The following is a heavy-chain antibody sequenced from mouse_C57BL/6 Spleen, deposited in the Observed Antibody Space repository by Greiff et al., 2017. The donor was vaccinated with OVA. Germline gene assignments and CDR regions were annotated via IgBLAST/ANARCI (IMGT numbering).Heavy chain of an antibody. D-gene: IGHD3-1*01. CDR2: IDPSDSYT. V-gene: IGHV1-50*01. J-gene: IGHJ1*03. CDR3: ARSSLGGYFDV. CDR1: GYTFTSYW. Sequence: QVHVKQPGAELVKPGASVKLSCKASGYTFTSYWMQWVKQRPGQGLEWIGEIDPSDSYTNYNQKFKGKATLTVDTSSSTAYMQLSSLTSEDSAVYYCARSSLGGYFDVWGTGTTVTVSS.